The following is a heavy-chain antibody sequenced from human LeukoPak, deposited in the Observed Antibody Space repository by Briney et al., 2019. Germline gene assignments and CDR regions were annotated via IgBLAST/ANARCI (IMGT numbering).Heavy chain of an antibody. V-gene: IGHV1-18*01. CDR3: ARAAVNWQQLVRGGWFDP. D-gene: IGHD6-13*01. Sequence: ASVKVSCKASGYTFTSYGISWVRQAPGQGLEWMGWISAYNGNTNYAQKLQGRVTMTTDTSTSTAYMELRSLRSDDTAVYYCARAAVNWQQLVRGGWFDPWGQGTLVTVSS. CDR2: ISAYNGNT. CDR1: GYTFTSYG. J-gene: IGHJ5*02.